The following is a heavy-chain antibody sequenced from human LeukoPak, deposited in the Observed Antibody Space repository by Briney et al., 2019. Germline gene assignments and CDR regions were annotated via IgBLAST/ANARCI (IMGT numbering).Heavy chain of an antibody. CDR1: GFTFSSYA. CDR2: ISYDGSNK. J-gene: IGHJ3*02. Sequence: PGGSLRLSCAASGFTFSSYAMHWARQAPGKGLEWVAVISYDGSNKYYADSVKGRFTISRDNSKNTLYLQMNSLRAEDTAVYYCATFDAFDIWGQGTMVTVSS. V-gene: IGHV3-30-3*01. CDR3: ATFDAFDI.